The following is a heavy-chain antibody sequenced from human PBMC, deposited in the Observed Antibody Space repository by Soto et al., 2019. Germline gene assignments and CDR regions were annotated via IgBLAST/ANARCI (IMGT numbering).Heavy chain of an antibody. CDR3: ARDTETLGPRANDALDI. V-gene: IGHV1-3*01. J-gene: IGHJ3*02. CDR2: INAGSGNT. D-gene: IGHD3-3*02. Sequence: SVKVSCKATGYTFSAYTMNWVRQAPGQSLEWMGWINAGSGNTKYSQNFQGRVSITRDTSASTVYMELTSLTSEDTAVYYCARDTETLGPRANDALDIWGQGTMVT. CDR1: GYTFSAYT.